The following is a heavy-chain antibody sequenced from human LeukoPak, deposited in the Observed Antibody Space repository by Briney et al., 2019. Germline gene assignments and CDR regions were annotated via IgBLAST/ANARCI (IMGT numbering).Heavy chain of an antibody. CDR3: AREINKWFDP. Sequence: GGSLRLSCAASGFTFSSYAMSWVRQAPGKGLEWVSRVSPDGSTTKNADSVKGRFTISRDNARSTVFLQLNSLRAEDTAVYYCAREINKWFDPWGQGTLVTVSS. J-gene: IGHJ5*02. CDR1: GFTFSSYA. V-gene: IGHV3-74*03. CDR2: VSPDGSTT.